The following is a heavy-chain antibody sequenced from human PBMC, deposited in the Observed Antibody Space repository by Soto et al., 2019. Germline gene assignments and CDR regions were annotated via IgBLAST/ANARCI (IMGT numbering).Heavy chain of an antibody. Sequence: ASVKVSCKASGYTFTSYYMHWVRQAPGQGLEWMGIINPSGGSTSYAQKIQGRVTMTRDTSTSTVYMELSSLRSEDTAVYFCARTSASPYSSSWYSSHYYYGMDIWGQGTTVTVSS. CDR2: INPSGGST. CDR1: GYTFTSYY. V-gene: IGHV1-46*01. CDR3: ARTSASPYSSSWYSSHYYYGMDI. J-gene: IGHJ6*02. D-gene: IGHD6-13*01.